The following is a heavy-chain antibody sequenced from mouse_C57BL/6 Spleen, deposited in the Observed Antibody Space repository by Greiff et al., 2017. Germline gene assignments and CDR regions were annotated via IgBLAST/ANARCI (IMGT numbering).Heavy chain of an antibody. CDR2: IDPETGGT. Sequence: QVQLQQSGAELVRPGASVTLSCKASGYTFTDYEMHWVKQTPVHGLEWIGAIDPETGGTAYNQKFTGKAILTADKSSSTAYMELRSLTSEDSAVYYCTRGEGYDYDGGYYFDYWGQGTTLTVSS. V-gene: IGHV1-15*01. CDR3: TRGEGYDYDGGYYFDY. J-gene: IGHJ2*01. D-gene: IGHD2-4*01. CDR1: GYTFTDYE.